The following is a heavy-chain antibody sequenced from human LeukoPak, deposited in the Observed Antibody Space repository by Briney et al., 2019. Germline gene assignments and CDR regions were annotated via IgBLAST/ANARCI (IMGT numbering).Heavy chain of an antibody. CDR3: TRGPPDGSGNYYPGDF. J-gene: IGHJ4*02. CDR1: GFTFSSHW. D-gene: IGHD3-10*01. Sequence: GGSLRLSCAASGFTFSSHWMHWVRQAPGKGLVWVSRISSDGTDTNYADSVKGRFTISRDNAKNTLYLQMNSLRVENTAVYYCTRGPPDGSGNYYPGDFWGQGTLVTVSS. CDR2: ISSDGTDT. V-gene: IGHV3-74*01.